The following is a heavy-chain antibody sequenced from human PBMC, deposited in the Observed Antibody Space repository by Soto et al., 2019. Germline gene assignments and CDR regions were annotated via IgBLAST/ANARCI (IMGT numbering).Heavy chain of an antibody. CDR2: MNPNSGNT. Sequence: ASVKVSCKTAGYSFTGYFIHWLRHATGQGLEWMGWMNPNSGNTDYAQKFQGRVTMTRNTSISTAYMELSSLRSEDTAVYYCARVAVAGTRVDYWGQGTLVTVSS. D-gene: IGHD6-19*01. CDR3: ARVAVAGTRVDY. J-gene: IGHJ4*02. V-gene: IGHV1-8*02. CDR1: GYSFTGYF.